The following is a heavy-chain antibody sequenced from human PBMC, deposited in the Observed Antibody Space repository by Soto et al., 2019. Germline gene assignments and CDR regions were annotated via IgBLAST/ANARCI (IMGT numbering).Heavy chain of an antibody. Sequence: QVQLVESGGGVVQPGRSLRLSGAASGFTFSSYDMHWVRQAPGKGLEWVAVISYDGSNKYYADSVKGRFTISRDNSKNTLYLQMNSLRAEDTAVYYCAKEYSCYDHFDYWGQGTLVTVSS. D-gene: IGHD5-12*01. CDR1: GFTFSSYD. CDR2: ISYDGSNK. J-gene: IGHJ4*02. CDR3: AKEYSCYDHFDY. V-gene: IGHV3-30*18.